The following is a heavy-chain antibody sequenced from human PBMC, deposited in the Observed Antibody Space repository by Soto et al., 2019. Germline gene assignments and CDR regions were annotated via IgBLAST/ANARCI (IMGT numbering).Heavy chain of an antibody. J-gene: IGHJ3*02. Sequence: QLQLQESGPRLVKPSETLSLTCTVSGGSISSSRNYWGWIRQPPGKGLEWIGSMFYSGSTYYNPSLESRVTLSVDTSKKQFSLKLNSVTAADTAVYFCARHFRGEVEPRAFEIWGQGTMVTVSS. CDR3: ARHFRGEVEPRAFEI. CDR1: GGSISSSRNY. V-gene: IGHV4-39*01. D-gene: IGHD2-2*01. CDR2: MFYSGST.